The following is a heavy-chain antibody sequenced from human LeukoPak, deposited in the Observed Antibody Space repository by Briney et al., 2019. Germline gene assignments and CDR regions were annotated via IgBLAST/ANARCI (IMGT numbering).Heavy chain of an antibody. CDR3: ARHRFGELLHFDL. Sequence: SETLSPTCTVSGGSISSSSYYWGWIRQPPGRGLEWIGSIYYSGSTYYNPSLKSRVTISVDTSKNQFSLKLSSVTAADTAVYYCARHRFGELLHFDLWGRGTLVTVSS. CDR1: GGSISSSSYY. CDR2: IYYSGST. J-gene: IGHJ2*01. V-gene: IGHV4-39*01. D-gene: IGHD3-10*01.